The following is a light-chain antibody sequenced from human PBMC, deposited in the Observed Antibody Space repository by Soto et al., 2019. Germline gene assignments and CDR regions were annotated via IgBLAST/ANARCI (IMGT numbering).Light chain of an antibody. J-gene: IGLJ2*01. CDR2: LNSDGSH. CDR1: SGHSSYA. V-gene: IGLV4-69*01. Sequence: QPVLTQSPSASASLGASVKLTCTLSSGHSSYAIAWHQQQPEKGPRYLMKLNSDGSHSKGDGIPDRFSGSSSGAERYLTISSLQSEDEADYYCQTWGTDIGVFGGGTKVTVL. CDR3: QTWGTDIGV.